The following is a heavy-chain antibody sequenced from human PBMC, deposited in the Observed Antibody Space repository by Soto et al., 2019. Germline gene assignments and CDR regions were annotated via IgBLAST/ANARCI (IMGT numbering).Heavy chain of an antibody. CDR3: AKGCEENYDILTGYDAFDI. J-gene: IGHJ3*02. CDR1: GFTFSSYG. V-gene: IGHV3-30*18. Sequence: GGSLRLSCAASGFTFSSYGMHWVRPAPGKGLEWVAVISYDGSNKYYEDSVKGRFTIYRDNSKNTLYPQMNSQRAEDTAVYYCAKGCEENYDILTGYDAFDIWGQGTMVTVSS. CDR2: ISYDGSNK. D-gene: IGHD3-9*01.